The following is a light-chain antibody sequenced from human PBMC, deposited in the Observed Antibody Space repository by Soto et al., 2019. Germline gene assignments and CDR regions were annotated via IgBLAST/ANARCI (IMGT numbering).Light chain of an antibody. J-gene: IGLJ2*01. CDR2: YDD. CDR3: AALDDSLNGVV. V-gene: IGLV1-36*01. Sequence: QSVLPQPPSVSEAPRQRVTISCSGSSSNIGNNAVNWYQQLPGKAPKLLIYYDDLLPSGVSDRCSGSKSGTSASLAISGLQAEDEADYYCAALDDSLNGVVFGGGTKLTVL. CDR1: SSNIGNNA.